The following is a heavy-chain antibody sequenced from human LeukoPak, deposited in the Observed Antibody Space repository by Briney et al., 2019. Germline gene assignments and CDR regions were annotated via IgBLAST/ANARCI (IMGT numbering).Heavy chain of an antibody. Sequence: SETLSLTCAVYGGSFSGYYWRWIRQPPGKGLEWIGEINHSGSTNYNPSLKSRVTISVDTSKNQFSLKLSSVTAADTAVYYCARCFGYYYGPDAFDIWGQGTMVTISS. V-gene: IGHV4-34*01. J-gene: IGHJ3*02. CDR3: ARCFGYYYGPDAFDI. D-gene: IGHD3-10*01. CDR1: GGSFSGYY. CDR2: INHSGST.